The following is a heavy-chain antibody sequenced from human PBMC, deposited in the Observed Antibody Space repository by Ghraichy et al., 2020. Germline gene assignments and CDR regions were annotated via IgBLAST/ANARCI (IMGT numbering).Heavy chain of an antibody. J-gene: IGHJ5*02. CDR1: GYSFTSYW. V-gene: IGHV5-51*01. Sequence: GESLNISCKGSGYSFTSYWIGWVRQMPGKGLEWMGIIYPGDSDTRYSPSFQGQVTISADKSISTAYLQWSSLKASDTAMYYCARHFAKVGATTEVGWFDPWGQGTLVTVSS. CDR3: ARHFAKVGATTEVGWFDP. CDR2: IYPGDSDT. D-gene: IGHD1-26*01.